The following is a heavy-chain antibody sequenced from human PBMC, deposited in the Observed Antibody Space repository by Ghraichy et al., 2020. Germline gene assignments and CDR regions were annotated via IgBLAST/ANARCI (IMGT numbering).Heavy chain of an antibody. CDR2: INHSGST. Sequence: SETLSLTCAVYGGSFSGYYWSWIRHPPGKGLEWIGEINHSGSTNYNPSLKSRVTISVDTSKNQFSLKLSSVTAADTAVYYCARLMSRRLVSQQQLRRREDAFDIWGQGTMVTVSS. CDR1: GGSFSGYY. CDR3: ARLMSRRLVSQQQLRRREDAFDI. D-gene: IGHD6-13*01. V-gene: IGHV4-34*01. J-gene: IGHJ3*02.